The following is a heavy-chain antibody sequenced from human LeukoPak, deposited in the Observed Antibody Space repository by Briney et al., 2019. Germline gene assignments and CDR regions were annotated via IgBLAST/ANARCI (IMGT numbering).Heavy chain of an antibody. CDR1: GLTVSSNY. V-gene: IGHV3-53*01. J-gene: IGHJ4*02. CDR2: IYSGGST. CDR3: ARDPYNSGSSYFDC. D-gene: IGHD3-10*01. Sequence: GGSLRLSCAVSGLTVSSNYMSWVRQAPGKGLEWVSAIYSGGSTFYADSVKGRFTISRDNSKNTLYLQMNSLRAEDTAVYYCARDPYNSGSSYFDCWGQGTLVTVSS.